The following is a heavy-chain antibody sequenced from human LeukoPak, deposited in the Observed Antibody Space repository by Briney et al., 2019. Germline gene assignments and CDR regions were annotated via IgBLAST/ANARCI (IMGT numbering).Heavy chain of an antibody. V-gene: IGHV4-59*12. CDR3: ASGKWELLVGYFDY. CDR2: IYYSGST. CDR1: GGSISSYY. J-gene: IGHJ4*02. D-gene: IGHD1-26*01. Sequence: SETLSLTCTVSGGSISSYYWSWIRQPPGKGLEWIGYIYYSGSTYYNPSLKSRVTISVDTSKNQFSLKLSSVTAADTAVYYCASGKWELLVGYFDYWGQGTLVTVSS.